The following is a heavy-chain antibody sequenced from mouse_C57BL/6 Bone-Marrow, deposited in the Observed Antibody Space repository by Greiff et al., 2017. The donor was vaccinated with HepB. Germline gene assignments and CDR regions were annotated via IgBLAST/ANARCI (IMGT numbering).Heavy chain of an antibody. CDR1: GFTFSSYG. J-gene: IGHJ2*01. CDR2: ISDGGSYT. V-gene: IGHV5-4*03. Sequence: EVMLVESGGDLVKPGGSLKLSCAASGFTFSSYGMSWVRQTPDKRLEWVATISDGGSYTYYPDNVKGRFTISRDNAKNNLYLQMSHLKSEDTAMYYCARGRSGGENYFDYWGQGTTLTVSS. CDR3: ARGRSGGENYFDY.